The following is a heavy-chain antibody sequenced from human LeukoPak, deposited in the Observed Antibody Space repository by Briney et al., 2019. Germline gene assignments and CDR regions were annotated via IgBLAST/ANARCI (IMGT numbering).Heavy chain of an antibody. CDR3: ARGDYYDSGTSFIDAFDI. CDR2: IKQDGSEK. Sequence: GGSLRLSCAASGFTFSTYWMSWVRQAPGKGLEWVANIKQDGSEKYYVDSVKGRFTISRDNAKDSLYLQMNSLRAEDTAVYYCARGDYYDSGTSFIDAFDIWGQGTMVTVSS. J-gene: IGHJ3*02. D-gene: IGHD3-10*01. CDR1: GFTFSTYW. V-gene: IGHV3-7*04.